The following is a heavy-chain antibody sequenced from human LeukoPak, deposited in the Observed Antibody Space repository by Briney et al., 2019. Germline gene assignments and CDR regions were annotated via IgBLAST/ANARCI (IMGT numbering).Heavy chain of an antibody. Sequence: PGGSLRLSCAASGFTFSSYSMNWVRQAPGKGLEWVSSISSSSSYIYYADSVKGRFTISRDNAKNSLYLQMNSLRAEDTAVYYCARQNYDILTGGDYWGQGTLVTVSS. V-gene: IGHV3-21*01. CDR2: ISSSSSYI. J-gene: IGHJ4*02. D-gene: IGHD3-9*01. CDR1: GFTFSSYS. CDR3: ARQNYDILTGGDY.